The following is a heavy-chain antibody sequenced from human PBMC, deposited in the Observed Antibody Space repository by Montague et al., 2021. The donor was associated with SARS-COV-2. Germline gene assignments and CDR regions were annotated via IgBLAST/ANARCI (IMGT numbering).Heavy chain of an antibody. V-gene: IGHV4-39*02. CDR3: ARRGRKLLPVATTIGGFDI. D-gene: IGHD5-12*01. CDR1: GGSINSNNYY. J-gene: IGHJ3*02. Sequence: SETLSLTCTVSGGSINSNNYYWDWIRQPPGKGLEWIGSIYDSGSTYYNPSLKSRVTISVDTSKNHLSLKLNSVTAADTAVYYCARRGRKLLPVATTIGGFDIWGQGTRVTVSS. CDR2: IYDSGST.